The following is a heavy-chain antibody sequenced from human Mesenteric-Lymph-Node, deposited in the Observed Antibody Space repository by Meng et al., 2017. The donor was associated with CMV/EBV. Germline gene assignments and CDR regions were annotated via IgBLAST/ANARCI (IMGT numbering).Heavy chain of an antibody. J-gene: IGHJ4*02. V-gene: IGHV3-20*04. D-gene: IGHD1-7*01. Sequence: GESLKISCAASGFILDDYGMRWVRQAPGKGLEWVSGLNWNGDSTGYGDSVKGRFTISRDNAKNSLYLQMVSLRAEDTALYYCARGNNWNYPYYFDYWGQGQLVTVSS. CDR2: LNWNGDST. CDR3: ARGNNWNYPYYFDY. CDR1: GFILDDYG.